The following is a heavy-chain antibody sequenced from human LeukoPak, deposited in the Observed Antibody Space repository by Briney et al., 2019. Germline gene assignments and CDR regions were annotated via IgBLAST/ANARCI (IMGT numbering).Heavy chain of an antibody. V-gene: IGHV1-69*01. CDR1: GGTFSNYA. CDR3: ARDRGRGYSYGYDLDY. Sequence: SVKVSCKASGGTFSNYAISWVRQAPGQGLEWMGGIIPIFGTANYAQKFQGRVTITADESTSTAYMELSSMRSEDTAVYYCARDRGRGYSYGYDLDYWGQGTLVTVSS. J-gene: IGHJ4*02. CDR2: IIPIFGTA. D-gene: IGHD5-18*01.